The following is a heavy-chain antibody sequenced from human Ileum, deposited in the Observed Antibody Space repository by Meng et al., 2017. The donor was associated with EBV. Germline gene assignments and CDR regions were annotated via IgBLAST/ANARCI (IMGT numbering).Heavy chain of an antibody. V-gene: IGHV4-4*02. Sequence: VPRHESGPGRVKPSGTLSLTCACSGGTISSSNWRSWGRQTPGKGLEWIGEIYHSGSTNYNPSLKSRVTISVDKSKNQFSLNLSSVTAADTAVYYCAGVGQWLPIDYWGQGTLVTVSS. D-gene: IGHD6-19*01. CDR1: GGTISSSNW. CDR3: AGVGQWLPIDY. CDR2: IYHSGST. J-gene: IGHJ4*02.